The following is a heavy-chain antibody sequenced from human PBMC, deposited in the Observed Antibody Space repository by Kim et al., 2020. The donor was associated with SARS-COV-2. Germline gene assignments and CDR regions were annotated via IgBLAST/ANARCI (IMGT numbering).Heavy chain of an antibody. CDR1: GYIFTDYF. CDR2: INARTGGA. D-gene: IGHD2-21*02. V-gene: IGHV1-2*05. CDR3: ARGPPATAGGYTYYHYMDV. J-gene: IGHJ6*03. Sequence: ASVKVSCKASGYIFTDYFIHWVRQAPGQGLEWMGRINARTGGANYAQKFQGRVSMTRDTSISTAYMELNRLKPGDTGVYYCARGPPATAGGYTYYHYMDVWGKGTTVTVSS.